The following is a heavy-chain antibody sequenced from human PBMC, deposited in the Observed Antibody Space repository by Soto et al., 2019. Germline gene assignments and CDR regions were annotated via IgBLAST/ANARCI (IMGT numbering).Heavy chain of an antibody. CDR2: IYYSGST. V-gene: IGHV4-30-4*02. D-gene: IGHD3-10*01. CDR3: ATDLIVVRGVYGMEV. CDR1: VCCIISGYYC. J-gene: IGHJ6*01. Sequence: SSTXSLTWTFSVCCIISGYYCVGWIRQPPGKGLEWIGYIYYSGSTYYNPSLKSRVNISLDTSKNQFSLKLSSVTAADTAVYYCATDLIVVRGVYGMEVWGPGTTVKVYS.